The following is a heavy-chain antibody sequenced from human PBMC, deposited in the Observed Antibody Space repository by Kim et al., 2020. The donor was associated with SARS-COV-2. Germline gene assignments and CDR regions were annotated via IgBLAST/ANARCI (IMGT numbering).Heavy chain of an antibody. Sequence: SETLSLTCAVYGGSFSGYYWSWIRQPPGKGLEWIGEINHSGSTNYNPSLKSRVTISVDTSKNQFSLKLSSVTAADTAVYYCASFPARRGGNWFDPWGQGTLVTVSS. J-gene: IGHJ5*02. V-gene: IGHV4-34*01. D-gene: IGHD6-6*01. CDR1: GGSFSGYY. CDR2: INHSGST. CDR3: ASFPARRGGNWFDP.